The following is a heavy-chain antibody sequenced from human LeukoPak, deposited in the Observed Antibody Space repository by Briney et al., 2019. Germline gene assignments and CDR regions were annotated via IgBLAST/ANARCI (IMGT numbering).Heavy chain of an antibody. CDR3: AKVATWTYFDS. J-gene: IGHJ4*02. CDR1: GITFGSSA. Sequence: GGSLRLSCAASGITFGSSAMNWVRQAPGKGLGWVSAIDGSGQTTYYADSVKGRFTISRDNSKNTLYLQLTSLRVDDTAVYYCAKVATWTYFDSWGQGTLVTVSS. D-gene: IGHD3/OR15-3a*01. CDR2: IDGSGQTT. V-gene: IGHV3-23*01.